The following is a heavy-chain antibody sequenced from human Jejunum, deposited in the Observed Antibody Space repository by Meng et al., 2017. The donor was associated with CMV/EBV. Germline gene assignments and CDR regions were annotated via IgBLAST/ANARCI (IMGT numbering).Heavy chain of an antibody. CDR2: TYYSSKWYN. Sequence: HLQKSGPRLVKPSQTLSLTCVISGDSVSSNSAGWNWIRQSPLRGLEWLGRTYYSSKWYNDYAVSVKSRITINPDTSKNQFSLQLNSVTPEDTAVYFCARGWLRSGFDFWGQGTLVTVSS. J-gene: IGHJ4*02. V-gene: IGHV6-1*01. CDR1: GDSVSSNSAG. CDR3: ARGWLRSGFDF. D-gene: IGHD5-12*01.